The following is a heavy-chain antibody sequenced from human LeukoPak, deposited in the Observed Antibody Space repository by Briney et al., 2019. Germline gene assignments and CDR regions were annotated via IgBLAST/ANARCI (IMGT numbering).Heavy chain of an antibody. CDR1: GFRFSGYW. D-gene: IGHD7-27*01. CDR3: ASPRGAELNWGLSGMDV. J-gene: IGHJ6*02. V-gene: IGHV3-7*03. CDR2: IKGDGSET. Sequence: GGSLRLSCAASGFRFSGYWMTWVRQAPGKGLEWVANIKGDGSETSYVTSVRGRFTISRDNAKNSLYLQMNNLRVEDTAVYYCASPRGAELNWGLSGMDVWGQGTTVTVSS.